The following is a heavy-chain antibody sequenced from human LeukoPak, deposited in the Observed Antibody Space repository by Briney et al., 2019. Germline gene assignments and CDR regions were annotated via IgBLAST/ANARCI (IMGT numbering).Heavy chain of an antibody. V-gene: IGHV5-51*01. CDR2: IYPGDSDI. CDR3: ARLPENTIAAPIDY. D-gene: IGHD6-13*01. J-gene: IGHJ4*02. CDR1: GYSFTNYW. Sequence: GESLKISCKGSGYSFTNYWIGWVRQMPGKGLEWMGIIYPGDSDIRYSPSFQGQVTISADKSISTAYLQWSSLKASDTAMYYCARLPENTIAAPIDYWGQGTLVTVSS.